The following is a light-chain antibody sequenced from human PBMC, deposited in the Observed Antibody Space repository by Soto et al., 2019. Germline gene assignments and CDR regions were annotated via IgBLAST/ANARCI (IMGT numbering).Light chain of an antibody. CDR2: YVT. Sequence: QSALTQPASVSGSPGQSITISCTGTSSDVGGFNYVSWYQQHPVKAPKLIIYYVTNRPSGVSYRFSGSKSGNTASLTISGLQAEDEADYYCHSYTSSSTYVFGAGNKVNVL. V-gene: IGLV2-14*03. CDR1: SSDVGGFNY. CDR3: HSYTSSSTYV. J-gene: IGLJ1*01.